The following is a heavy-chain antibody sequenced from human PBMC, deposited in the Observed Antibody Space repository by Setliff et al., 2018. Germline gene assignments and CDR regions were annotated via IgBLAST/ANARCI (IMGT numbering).Heavy chain of an antibody. J-gene: IGHJ4*02. CDR2: VYYSGTT. V-gene: IGHV4-59*01. Sequence: SETLSLTCTVSGDSMSGASIWSWIRQPPGKGLEFIGYVYYSGTTNYDPSLKSRVTISVDTSKNQFSLKLSSVTAADTAIYYCARGGTYRYFDYWGQGTLVTVSS. CDR3: ARGGTYRYFDY. CDR1: GDSMSGAS.